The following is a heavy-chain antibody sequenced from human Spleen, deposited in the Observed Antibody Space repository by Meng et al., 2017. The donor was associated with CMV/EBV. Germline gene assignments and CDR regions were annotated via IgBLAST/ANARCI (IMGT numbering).Heavy chain of an antibody. CDR2: IDYSEST. D-gene: IGHD5-12*01. V-gene: IGHV4-59*01. Sequence: SETLSLTCAVYGGSFSGYYWSWIRQPPGKGLEWIGYIDYSESTNYNPSLKSRVSISVDTSNNQFSLRLSSVTAADTAVYYCARGYGGYFDYWGQGTLVTVSS. CDR3: ARGYGGYFDY. J-gene: IGHJ4*02. CDR1: GGSFSGYY.